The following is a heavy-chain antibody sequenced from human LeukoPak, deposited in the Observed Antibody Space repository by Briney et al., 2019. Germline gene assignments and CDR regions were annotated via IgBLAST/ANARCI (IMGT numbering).Heavy chain of an antibody. D-gene: IGHD3-22*01. V-gene: IGHV3-23*01. Sequence: GGSLRLSCAASGFTFSSYAVSWVRQAPGKGLEWVPAISGSGGSTYYADSVKGRFTISRDNSKNTLYLQTNSLRAEDTAVYYCAKPAGGMIVVVIGAFDIWGQGTMVTVSS. CDR1: GFTFSSYA. J-gene: IGHJ3*02. CDR2: ISGSGGST. CDR3: AKPAGGMIVVVIGAFDI.